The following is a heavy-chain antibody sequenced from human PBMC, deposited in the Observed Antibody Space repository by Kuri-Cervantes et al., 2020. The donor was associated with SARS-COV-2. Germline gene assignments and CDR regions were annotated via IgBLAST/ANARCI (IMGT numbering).Heavy chain of an antibody. CDR1: GFTFSDHT. Sequence: GESLKISCAASGFTFSDHTMDWVRQTPGKGLEWVAVISDDGKKKKCVASGKGRFTISRDNSQNTLYLQVKSLKSEDTAMYYCAKDRFGVHDFWGQGTLVTVSS. CDR3: AKDRFGVHDF. CDR2: ISDDGKKK. J-gene: IGHJ4*02. V-gene: IGHV3-30*18. D-gene: IGHD2-8*01.